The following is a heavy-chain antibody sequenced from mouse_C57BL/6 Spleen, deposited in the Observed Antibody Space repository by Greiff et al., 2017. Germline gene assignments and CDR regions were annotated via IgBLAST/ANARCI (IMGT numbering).Heavy chain of an antibody. V-gene: IGHV5-17*01. CDR1: GFTFSDYG. D-gene: IGHD2-3*01. Sequence: EVQLQQSGGGLVKPGGSLILSCAASGFTFSDYGMHWVRQAPEKGLEWVAYMSSGSSTIYYADTVKGRFTISRDNAKNTLFLQMTSLRSEDTAMYYCARIDDGYFWFAYWGQGTLVTVSA. CDR3: ARIDDGYFWFAY. CDR2: MSSGSSTI. J-gene: IGHJ3*01.